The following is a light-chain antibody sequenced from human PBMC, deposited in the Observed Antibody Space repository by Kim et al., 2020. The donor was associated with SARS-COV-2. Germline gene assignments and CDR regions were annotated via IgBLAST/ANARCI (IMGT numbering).Light chain of an antibody. CDR3: QQYNSWFT. J-gene: IGKJ3*01. CDR1: QSISSW. Sequence: SASVGDRVTITCRASQSISSWLDWYQQKPGKAPKLLIYDASSLESGVPSRFSGSGSGTEFTLTISSLQPEDFATYYCQQYNSWFTFGPGTKVDIK. V-gene: IGKV1-5*01. CDR2: DAS.